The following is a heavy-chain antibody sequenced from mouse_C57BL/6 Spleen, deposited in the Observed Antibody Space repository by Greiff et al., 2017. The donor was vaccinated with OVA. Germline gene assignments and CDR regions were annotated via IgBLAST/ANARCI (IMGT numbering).Heavy chain of an antibody. V-gene: IGHV1-69*01. CDR1: GYTFTSYW. J-gene: IGHJ3*01. D-gene: IGHD2-4*01. CDR2: IDPSDSYT. CDR3: AKVDYDGAY. Sequence: QVQLQQPGAELVMPGASVKLSCKASGYTFTSYWMHWVKQRPGKGLEWIGEIDPSDSYTNYNQKFKGKSTLTVDKSSSTAYMQLSSLTSEDSAVYYCAKVDYDGAYWGQGTLVTVSA.